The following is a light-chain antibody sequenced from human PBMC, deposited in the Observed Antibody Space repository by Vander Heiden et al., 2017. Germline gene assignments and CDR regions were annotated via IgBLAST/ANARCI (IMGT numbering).Light chain of an antibody. Sequence: QSALTQPPSVSGPPGPPSTTSCTGTSSDVGSYNRVSWYQQPPGTAPKLMIYEVNNRPSGVPDRFSGSKSGNTASLTISGLQAEDEADYYCFSYTSSSTLFVFGTGTKVTVL. CDR1: SSDVGSYNR. CDR3: FSYTSSSTLFV. J-gene: IGLJ1*01. CDR2: EVN. V-gene: IGLV2-18*02.